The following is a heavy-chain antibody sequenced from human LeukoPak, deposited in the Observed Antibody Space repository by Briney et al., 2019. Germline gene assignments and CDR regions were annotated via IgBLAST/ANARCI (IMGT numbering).Heavy chain of an antibody. CDR1: GGSFSGYY. J-gene: IGHJ4*02. Sequence: SETLPLTCAVYGGSFSGYYWSWIRQPPGKGLEWIGEINHSGSTNYNPSLKSRVTISVDTSKNQFSLKLSSVTAADTAVYYCARGAYDSSGYYLRPLTYWGQGTLVIVSS. V-gene: IGHV4-34*01. D-gene: IGHD3-22*01. CDR3: ARGAYDSSGYYLRPLTY. CDR2: INHSGST.